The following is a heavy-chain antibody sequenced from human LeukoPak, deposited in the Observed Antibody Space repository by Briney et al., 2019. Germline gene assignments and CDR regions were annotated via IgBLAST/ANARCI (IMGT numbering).Heavy chain of an antibody. CDR1: GYTFSSYD. D-gene: IGHD1-7*01. J-gene: IGHJ4*02. CDR3: AREEHPDPYNWNYDPHFDY. CDR2: MNPNSGNT. Sequence: GASVKVSCSTSGYTFSSYDVIWVRLAPGQGLEWMGWMNPNSGNTGYAQKFQGRVTMTRDTSISTAYMELSRLRSDDTAVYYCAREEHPDPYNWNYDPHFDYWGQGTLVTVSS. V-gene: IGHV1-8*01.